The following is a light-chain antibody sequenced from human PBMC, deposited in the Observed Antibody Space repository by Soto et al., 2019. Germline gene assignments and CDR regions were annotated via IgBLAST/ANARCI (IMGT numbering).Light chain of an antibody. CDR1: SSNIGNNY. CDR2: DTY. V-gene: IGLV1-51*01. Sequence: QSVLTQPPSVSAAPGQTVTISCSGSSSNIGNNYVSWYQQLPGTTPKLLIYDTYKRPSGIPDRFSGSKSGTSATLDITGLQTGDEADYYCATWDSSLSVGAFGGGTKVTVL. J-gene: IGLJ2*01. CDR3: ATWDSSLSVGA.